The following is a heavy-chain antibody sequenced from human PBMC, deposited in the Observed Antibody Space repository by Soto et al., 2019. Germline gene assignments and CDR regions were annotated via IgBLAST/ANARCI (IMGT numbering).Heavy chain of an antibody. Sequence: GGSLRLSCAASGFTFSSYGMHWVRQAPGKGLEWVAVIWYDGSNKYYADSVKGRFTISRDNSKNTLYLQMNSLRAEDTAVYYCTSRRDIVVVPVPDASDIWGQGTMVTVPS. CDR1: GFTFSSYG. CDR3: TSRRDIVVVPVPDASDI. J-gene: IGHJ3*02. D-gene: IGHD2-2*01. V-gene: IGHV3-33*01. CDR2: IWYDGSNK.